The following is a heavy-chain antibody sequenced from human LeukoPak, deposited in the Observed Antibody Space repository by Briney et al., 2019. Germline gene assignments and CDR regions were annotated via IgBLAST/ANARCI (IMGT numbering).Heavy chain of an antibody. Sequence: SETLSLTCTVSGGSISSSSYYWGWIRQPPGKGLEWIGSIYYSGSTYYNPSLKSRVTISVDTSKNQFSLKLSSVTAADTAVYYCARRLNRAWFDPWGQGTLVTVSS. CDR1: GGSISSSSYY. CDR3: ARRLNRAWFDP. D-gene: IGHD2/OR15-2a*01. CDR2: IYYSGST. J-gene: IGHJ5*02. V-gene: IGHV4-39*01.